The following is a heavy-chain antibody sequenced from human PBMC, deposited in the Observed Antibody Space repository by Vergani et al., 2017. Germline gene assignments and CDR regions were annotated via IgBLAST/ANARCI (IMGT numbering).Heavy chain of an antibody. CDR3: ATGSRLLWFGESRGWFDP. CDR1: GYTFTSYY. D-gene: IGHD3-10*01. Sequence: QVQLVQSGAEVKKPGASVKVSCKASGYTFTSYYMHWVRQAPGQGLEWMGIINPSGGSTSYAQKFQGRVTMTGDTSTSTVYMELSSLRSEDTAVYYCATGSRLLWFGESRGWFDPWGQGTLVTVSS. J-gene: IGHJ5*02. CDR2: INPSGGST. V-gene: IGHV1-46*01.